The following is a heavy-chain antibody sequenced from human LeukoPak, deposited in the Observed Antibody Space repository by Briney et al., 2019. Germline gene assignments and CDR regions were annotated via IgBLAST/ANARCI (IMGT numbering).Heavy chain of an antibody. CDR3: ARDLVAVAGTLRFDP. V-gene: IGHV3-20*04. J-gene: IGHJ5*02. D-gene: IGHD6-19*01. CDR2: INWNGGST. Sequence: GGSLRLSCAASGFTFDDYGMSWVRQAPGKGLEWVSGINWNGGSTGYADSVKGRFTISRDNAKNSLHLQMNSLRAEDTALYYCARDLVAVAGTLRFDPWGQGTLVTVSS. CDR1: GFTFDDYG.